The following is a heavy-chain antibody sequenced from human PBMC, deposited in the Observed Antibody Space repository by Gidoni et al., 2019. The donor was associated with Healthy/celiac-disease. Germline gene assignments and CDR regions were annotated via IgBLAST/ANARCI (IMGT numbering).Heavy chain of an antibody. J-gene: IGHJ3*02. CDR1: GGSISSYY. CDR3: ARDETGAFDI. Sequence: QVQLQESGPGLVKPSETLSLTCTVSGGSISSYYWSWIRQPPGKGLEWIGYIYYSGSTNYNPSLKSRVTISVDTSKNQFSLKLSSVTAADTAVYYCARDETGAFDIWGQGTMVTVSS. V-gene: IGHV4-59*01. CDR2: IYYSGST.